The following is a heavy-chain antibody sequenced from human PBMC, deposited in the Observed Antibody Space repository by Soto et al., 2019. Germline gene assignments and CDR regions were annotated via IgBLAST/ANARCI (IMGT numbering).Heavy chain of an antibody. Sequence: QVQLVQSGAEVKKPGASVKVSCKASGYTFTSYDINWVRQASGQGLEWMGWMNPNSGNTGYAQKFQGRVTMTRNKPISAAYWELSSLRSEDTAVYYCARATTVTSFYYPMDVWGQGTTVTVSS. J-gene: IGHJ6*02. CDR1: GYTFTSYD. CDR2: MNPNSGNT. CDR3: ARATTVTSFYYPMDV. D-gene: IGHD4-17*01. V-gene: IGHV1-8*01.